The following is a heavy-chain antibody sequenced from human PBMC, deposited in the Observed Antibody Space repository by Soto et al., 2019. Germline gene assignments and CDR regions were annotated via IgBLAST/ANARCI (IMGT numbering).Heavy chain of an antibody. J-gene: IGHJ6*02. Sequence: QVQLVQSGAEVKKPGSSVKVSCTASGGTFSSYALNWVRQAPGQGLEWMGGFIPMFGTTNYAQNFQGRLTITADESTDTAYMELSSLRSEDTAVYYCARVTLTVGDTPYTKHYYGMDVWGQGTTVTVSS. V-gene: IGHV1-69*01. CDR1: GGTFSSYA. CDR3: ARVTLTVGDTPYTKHYYGMDV. CDR2: FIPMFGTT. D-gene: IGHD1-26*01.